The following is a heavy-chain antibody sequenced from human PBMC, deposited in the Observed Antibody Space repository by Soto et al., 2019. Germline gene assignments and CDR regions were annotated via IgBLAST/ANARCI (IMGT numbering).Heavy chain of an antibody. CDR3: ARGRHSGSYLSRRGGFNYYYGMDL. D-gene: IGHD1-26*01. CDR1: GGTFSSYA. CDR2: IIPIFGTA. Sequence: GASVKVSCKASGGTFSSYAISWVRQAPGQGLEWMGGIIPIFGTANYAQKFQGRVTITADESTSTAYMELSSLRSEDTAVYYCARGRHSGSYLSRRGGFNYYYGMDLWGQGTTVTVSS. V-gene: IGHV1-69*13. J-gene: IGHJ6*02.